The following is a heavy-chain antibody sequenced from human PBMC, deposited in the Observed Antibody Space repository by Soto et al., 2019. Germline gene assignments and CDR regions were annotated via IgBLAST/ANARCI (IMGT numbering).Heavy chain of an antibody. V-gene: IGHV3-30*18. CDR2: ISYDGSNK. CDR1: GFTFSSYG. CDR3: AKEGGEWIQLWLPLGHFDY. J-gene: IGHJ4*02. Sequence: QVQLVESGGGVVQPGRSLRLSCAASGFTFSSYGMHWVRQAPGKGLEWGAVISYDGSNKYYADSVKGRFTISRDNSKNTLYLQMNSLRAEDTAVYYCAKEGGEWIQLWLPLGHFDYWGQGTLVTVSS. D-gene: IGHD5-18*01.